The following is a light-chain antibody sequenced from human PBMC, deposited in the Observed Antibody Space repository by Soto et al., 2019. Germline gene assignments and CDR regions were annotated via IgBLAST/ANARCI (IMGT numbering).Light chain of an antibody. CDR1: SSDVGDYNY. V-gene: IGLV2-14*01. CDR2: EVS. CDR3: SSYAGSNTYV. J-gene: IGLJ1*01. Sequence: QSALTQPASVSGSPGQSITISCTGTSSDVGDYNYVSWYQQHPGKAPKLMIYEVSNRPSGVSNRFSGSKSGNTASLTVSGLQAEDEADYYCSSYAGSNTYVFGTGTKLTVL.